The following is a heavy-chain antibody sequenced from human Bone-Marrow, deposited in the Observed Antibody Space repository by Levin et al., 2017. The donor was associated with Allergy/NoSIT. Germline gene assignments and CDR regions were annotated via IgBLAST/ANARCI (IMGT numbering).Heavy chain of an antibody. CDR2: ISYDGSNK. CDR3: ARAKDYYYYMDV. J-gene: IGHJ6*03. CDR1: GFTFSSYA. V-gene: IGHV3-30-3*01. Sequence: SGGSLRLSCAASGFTFSSYAMHWVRQAPGKGLEWVAVISYDGSNKYYADSVKGRFTISRDNSKNTLYLQMNSLRAEDTAVYYCARAKDYYYYMDVWGKGTTVTVSS.